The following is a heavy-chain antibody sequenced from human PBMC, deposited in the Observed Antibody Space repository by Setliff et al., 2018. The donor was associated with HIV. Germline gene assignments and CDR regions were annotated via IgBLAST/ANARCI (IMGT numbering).Heavy chain of an antibody. D-gene: IGHD3-3*01. CDR2: VNHSGTT. CDR1: GTSFSDYY. Sequence: SETLSLTCAVYGTSFSDYYWTWIRQPPGKGLEWIGEVNHSGTTNYNTSLKSRVTISGDTSKKQFSLKLSSVTAADTAVYYCARDRRSIFGVDTKNWFDPWGQGTLVTVSS. J-gene: IGHJ5*02. V-gene: IGHV4-34*01. CDR3: ARDRRSIFGVDTKNWFDP.